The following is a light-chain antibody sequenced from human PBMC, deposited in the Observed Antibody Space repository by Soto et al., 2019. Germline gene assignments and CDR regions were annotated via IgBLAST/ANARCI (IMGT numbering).Light chain of an antibody. Sequence: EIVLTHAPGTLSLSPEKRATLSCRASQSVSSSYLAWYQQKPGQAPRRLIYGASSRATGIPDRFSGSGSGTDFTLTISRLEPEDFAVYYCQQYGSSPPQTFGQGTKV. CDR2: GAS. CDR3: QQYGSSPPQT. CDR1: QSVSSSY. J-gene: IGKJ1*01. V-gene: IGKV3-20*01.